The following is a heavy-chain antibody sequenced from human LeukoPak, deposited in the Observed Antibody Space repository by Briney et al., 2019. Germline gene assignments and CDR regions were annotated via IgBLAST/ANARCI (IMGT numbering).Heavy chain of an antibody. CDR2: IGTSSNYI. CDR1: GFNFSIYN. J-gene: IGHJ4*02. CDR3: ARDGSSSGWDFDY. V-gene: IGHV3-21*01. D-gene: IGHD6-19*01. Sequence: GGSLRLSXAASGFNFSIYNMNWVRQAPGKGLEWVSCIGTSSNYIYYADSVKGRFTISRDNAKNSLYLQMNSLRAEDTAVYYCARDGSSSGWDFDYWGQGTLVTVSS.